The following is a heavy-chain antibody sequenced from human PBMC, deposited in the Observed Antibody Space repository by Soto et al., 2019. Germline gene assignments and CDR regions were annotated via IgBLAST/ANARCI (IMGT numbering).Heavy chain of an antibody. CDR2: INLSGST. Sequence: SETLSLTCAVYGGSFSGYYWSWIRQPPGKGLEWIGEINLSGSTNYNPSLKSRVTISVDTSKNQFSLKLSSVTAADTAVYYCARGPPYCSGGSCYLKDVWGKGTTVTVSS. D-gene: IGHD2-15*01. CDR1: GGSFSGYY. V-gene: IGHV4-34*01. J-gene: IGHJ6*04. CDR3: ARGPPYCSGGSCYLKDV.